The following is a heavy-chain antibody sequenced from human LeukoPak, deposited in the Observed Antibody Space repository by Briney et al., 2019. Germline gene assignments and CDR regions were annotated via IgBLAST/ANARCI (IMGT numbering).Heavy chain of an antibody. CDR2: ISGGGSST. CDR3: AKDRNVKAAGASHFERIDY. V-gene: IGHV3-23*01. D-gene: IGHD6-13*01. Sequence: GGSLRLSCAASRFTFSNYGMSWVRQAPGKGLEWVSGISGGGSSTYYADSVKGRFTISRDNSRNTLYLQMNSLRAADTAIYYCAKDRNVKAAGASHFERIDYWGQGTLVTVSS. J-gene: IGHJ4*02. CDR1: RFTFSNYG.